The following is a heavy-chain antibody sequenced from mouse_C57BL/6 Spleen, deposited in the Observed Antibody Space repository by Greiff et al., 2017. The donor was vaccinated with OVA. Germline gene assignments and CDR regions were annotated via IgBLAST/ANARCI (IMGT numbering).Heavy chain of an antibody. CDR1: GYTFTDYN. CDR3: ARQGYDGGWYFYV. J-gene: IGHJ1*03. Sequence: VQLQQSGPELVKPGASVQIPCKASGYTFTDYNMDWVKQSHGKSLEWIGDINPNNGGTIYNQKFKGKATLTVDKSCSTAYMELRSLTAEDTAVYYCARQGYDGGWYFYVWGTGTTVTVSS. V-gene: IGHV1-18*01. D-gene: IGHD2-2*01. CDR2: INPNNGGT.